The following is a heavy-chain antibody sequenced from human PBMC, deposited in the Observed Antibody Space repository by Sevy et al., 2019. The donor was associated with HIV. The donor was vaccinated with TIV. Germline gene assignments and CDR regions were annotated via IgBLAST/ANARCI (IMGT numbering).Heavy chain of an antibody. D-gene: IGHD3-22*01. V-gene: IGHV1-24*01. CDR1: GYTLSELS. CDR3: ATTREYYEDSSGYLDF. Sequence: ASVKVSCKVSGYTLSELSIHWVRQAPGKGLEWMGRFDPEDGETIYAQKFQGRGTLTEDTSTDTAYMELRSLKTEDTAVYYCATTREYYEDSSGYLDFWGQGTLVTVSS. J-gene: IGHJ4*02. CDR2: FDPEDGET.